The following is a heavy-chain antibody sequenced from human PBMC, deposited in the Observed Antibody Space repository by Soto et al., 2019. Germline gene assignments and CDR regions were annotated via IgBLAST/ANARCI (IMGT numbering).Heavy chain of an antibody. CDR2: IIPIFGTA. J-gene: IGHJ4*02. V-gene: IGHV1-69*13. CDR3: ARGGAEYQLLWDY. CDR1: GVTFSSYA. Sequence: SVKVSCKASGVTFSSYAISWVRQAPGQGLEWMGGIIPIFGTANYAQKFQGRVTITADESTSTAYMELSSLRSEDTAVYYCARGGAEYQLLWDYWGQGTLVTVSS. D-gene: IGHD2-2*01.